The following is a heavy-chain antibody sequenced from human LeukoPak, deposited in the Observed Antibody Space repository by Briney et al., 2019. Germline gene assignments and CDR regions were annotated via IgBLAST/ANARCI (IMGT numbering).Heavy chain of an antibody. D-gene: IGHD3-22*01. CDR2: IYYSGST. V-gene: IGHV4-59*01. Sequence: KPSETLSLTCTVSGGSISSCYWSWIRQPPGKGLEWIGYIYYSGSTNYNPSLKSRVTISVDTSKNQFSLKLSSVTAADTAVYYCARGPVWDYYDSSGYYDYWGQGTLVTVSS. CDR3: ARGPVWDYYDSSGYYDY. J-gene: IGHJ4*02. CDR1: GGSISSCY.